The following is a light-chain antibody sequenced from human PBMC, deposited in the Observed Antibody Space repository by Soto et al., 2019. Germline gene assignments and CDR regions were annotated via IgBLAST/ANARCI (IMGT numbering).Light chain of an antibody. CDR2: AAS. CDR1: QGISNY. Sequence: DIQMTQSPSSLSASVRDRVTITCRASQGISNYLAWYQQKPGKVPKLLIYAASTLQSGVPSRFSGSGSGTDFTLTISSLQPEDVATYYWQKYNSALINFGGGNKEEIK. V-gene: IGKV1-27*01. CDR3: QKYNSALIN. J-gene: IGKJ4*01.